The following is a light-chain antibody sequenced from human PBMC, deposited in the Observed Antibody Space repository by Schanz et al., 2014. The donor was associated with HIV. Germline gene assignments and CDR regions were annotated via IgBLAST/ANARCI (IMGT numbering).Light chain of an antibody. CDR1: SGDVGRYDY. Sequence: QSALTQPASVSASPGQSITISCTGTSGDVGRYDYVSWYQQHPGQAPKLLIYDVTYRPSEISNRFSGSKSGNTASLTLSGLQDEDEADYYCCSYAGGYTWIFGGGTKLTVL. CDR3: CSYAGGYTWI. V-gene: IGLV2-14*03. J-gene: IGLJ2*01. CDR2: DVT.